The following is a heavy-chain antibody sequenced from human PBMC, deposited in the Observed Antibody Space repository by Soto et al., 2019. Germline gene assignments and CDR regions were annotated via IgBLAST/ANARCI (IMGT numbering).Heavy chain of an antibody. CDR3: ARVFGYGDPGIRPRVVGVPKWAASSYYYGMDV. V-gene: IGHV4-59*01. D-gene: IGHD4-17*01. J-gene: IGHJ6*02. CDR2: IYYSGST. Sequence: SETLSLTCTVSGGSISSYYWSWIRQPPGKGLEWIGYIYYSGSTNYNPSLKSRVTISVDTSKNQFSLKLSSVTAADTAVYYCARVFGYGDPGIRPRVVGVPKWAASSYYYGMDVWGQGTTVTVSS. CDR1: GGSISSYY.